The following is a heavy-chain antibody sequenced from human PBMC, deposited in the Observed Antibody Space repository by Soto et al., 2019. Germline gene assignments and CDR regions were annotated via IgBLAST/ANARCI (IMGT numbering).Heavy chain of an antibody. CDR2: IKQDGREK. J-gene: IGHJ4*02. CDR3: ARLYWNYFPGY. Sequence: EVQLVESGGGLVQPGGSLRLSCAASGFTFSSYWMSWVRQAPGKGLEWVANIKQDGREKYYVDSVQVRFTISRDNAKNSLYPQMNTLRAEDTAVYYCARLYWNYFPGYWGQGTLVTVAS. D-gene: IGHD1-7*01. V-gene: IGHV3-7*01. CDR1: GFTFSSYW.